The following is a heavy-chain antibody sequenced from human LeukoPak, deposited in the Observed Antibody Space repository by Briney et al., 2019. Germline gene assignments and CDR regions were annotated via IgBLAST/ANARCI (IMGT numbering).Heavy chain of an antibody. CDR2: ISSSSSYI. V-gene: IGHV3-21*01. D-gene: IGHD2-15*01. J-gene: IGHJ3*02. CDR3: ARDKSGAVVAVIVDAFDI. Sequence: GGSLRLSCAASGFTFSSYSMNWVRQAPGKGLEWVSSISSSSSYIYYADSVKGRFTISRDNAKNSLYLQMNSLRAEDTAVYYCARDKSGAVVAVIVDAFDIWGQGTMVTVSS. CDR1: GFTFSSYS.